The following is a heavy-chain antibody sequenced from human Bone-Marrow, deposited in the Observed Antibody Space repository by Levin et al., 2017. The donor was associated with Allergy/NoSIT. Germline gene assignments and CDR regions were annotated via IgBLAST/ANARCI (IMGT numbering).Heavy chain of an antibody. J-gene: IGHJ6*02. D-gene: IGHD2-2*01. CDR1: GGSFSGFY. V-gene: IGHV4-34*01. Sequence: NSSETLSLTCAVDGGSFSGFYWSWVRQPPGKGLEWIGEVNHSGFTNYNPSLESRVTISVDTSKNQFSLKLSSVTAADTAVYFCARVLDIVPVPIANPPTHYNMDVWGQGTTVTVSS. CDR2: VNHSGFT. CDR3: ARVLDIVPVPIANPPTHYNMDV.